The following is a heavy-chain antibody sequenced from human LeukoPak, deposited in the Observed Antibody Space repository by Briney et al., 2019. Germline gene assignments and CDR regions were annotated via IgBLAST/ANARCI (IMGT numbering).Heavy chain of an antibody. CDR1: GGSISSYY. V-gene: IGHV4-59*12. CDR2: IYYSGST. J-gene: IGHJ4*02. Sequence: SETLSLTCTVSGGSISSYYWSWIRQPPGKGLEWIGYIYYSGSTNYNPSLKSRVTISVDTSKNQFSLKLSSVTAAGTAVYYCARESEQYSFDYWGQGTLVTVSS. CDR3: ARESEQYSFDY. D-gene: IGHD1-14*01.